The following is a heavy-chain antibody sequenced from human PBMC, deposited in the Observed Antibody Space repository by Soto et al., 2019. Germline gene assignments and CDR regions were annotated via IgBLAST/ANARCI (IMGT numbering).Heavy chain of an antibody. V-gene: IGHV1-24*01. J-gene: IGHJ5*02. CDR3: ATKQAYYYDSSGYHRRYNWFDP. CDR1: GYTLTELS. D-gene: IGHD3-22*01. CDR2: FDPEDGET. Sequence: ASVKVSCKVSGYTLTELSMHWVRQAPGKGLEWMGGFDPEDGETIYAQKFQGRVTMTEDTSTDTAYMELSSLRSEDTAVYYCATKQAYYYDSSGYHRRYNWFDPWGQGTLVTVSS.